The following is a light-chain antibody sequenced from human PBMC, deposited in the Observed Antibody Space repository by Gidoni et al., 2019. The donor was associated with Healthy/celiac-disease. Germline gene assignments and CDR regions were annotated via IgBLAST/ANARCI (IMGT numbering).Light chain of an antibody. CDR2: GAS. J-gene: IGKJ1*01. V-gene: IGKV3-20*01. Sequence: GERATLSCRASQSVSSSYLAWYQQKPGQAPRLLIYGASSRATGIPDRFSGSGSGTDFTLTISRLEPEDFAVYYCQQYDSSPWTFGQGTKVEIK. CDR1: QSVSSSY. CDR3: QQYDSSPWT.